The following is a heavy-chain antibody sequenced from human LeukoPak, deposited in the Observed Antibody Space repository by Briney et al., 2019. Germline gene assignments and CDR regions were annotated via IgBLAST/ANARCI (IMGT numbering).Heavy chain of an antibody. CDR2: VYPADSDA. D-gene: IGHD3/OR15-3a*01. CDR3: ARRGTWHFDL. CDR1: GYSFPNYW. Sequence: GESLKISCMGSGYSFPNYWIGWVRQLPGKGLEYMGVVYPADSDATYSPSFQGQVTFSADKSTDTAYLQWSSLKASDTAMYYCARRGTWHFDLWGRGTLVTVSS. V-gene: IGHV5-51*01. J-gene: IGHJ2*01.